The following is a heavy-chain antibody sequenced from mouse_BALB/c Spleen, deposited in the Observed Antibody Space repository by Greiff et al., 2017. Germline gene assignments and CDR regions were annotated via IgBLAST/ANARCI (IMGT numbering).Heavy chain of an antibody. J-gene: IGHJ4*01. CDR3: ARRPHYGNPTEAMDY. D-gene: IGHD2-1*01. V-gene: IGHV2-9*02. Sequence: VMLVESGPGLVAPSQSLSITCTVSGFSLTSYGVHWVRQPPGKGLAWLGVIWAGGSTNYNSALMSRLSSSKDNSKSHFFLKMNSLQTDDTAMYYCARRPHYGNPTEAMDYWGQGNSGSVSS. CDR2: IWAGGST. CDR1: GFSLTSYG.